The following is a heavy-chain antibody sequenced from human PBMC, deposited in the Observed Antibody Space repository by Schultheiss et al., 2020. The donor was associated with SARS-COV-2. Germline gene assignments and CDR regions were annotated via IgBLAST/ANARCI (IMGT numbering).Heavy chain of an antibody. V-gene: IGHV3-21*01. CDR2: ISSSSGYV. Sequence: GGSLRLSCAASGFTFSSYAMNWVRQAPGEGLEWVSSISSSSGYVYYADSVKGRFTISRDNAENSLYLQMNSLRVEDTAVYYCARGNYSNSAYYYSAMDVWGQGTTVTVSS. D-gene: IGHD4-11*01. J-gene: IGHJ6*02. CDR3: ARGNYSNSAYYYSAMDV. CDR1: GFTFSSYA.